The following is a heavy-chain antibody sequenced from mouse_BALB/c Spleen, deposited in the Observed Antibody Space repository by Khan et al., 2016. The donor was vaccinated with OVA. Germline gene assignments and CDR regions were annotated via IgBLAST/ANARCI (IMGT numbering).Heavy chain of an antibody. V-gene: IGHV1-4*01. CDR1: GYTFTSYT. D-gene: IGHD2-14*01. CDR3: VRDGAYHRNDGWFAY. CDR2: INPSNGYT. Sequence: VELVESGAELARPGASVKMSCKASGYTFTSYTIHWIKLRPGLGLEWIGYINPSNGYTNYNQKFKDKATLTADKSSTTAYMELSSLTSDDSALYNCVRDGAYHRNDGWFAYWGQGTLVTVSA. J-gene: IGHJ3*01.